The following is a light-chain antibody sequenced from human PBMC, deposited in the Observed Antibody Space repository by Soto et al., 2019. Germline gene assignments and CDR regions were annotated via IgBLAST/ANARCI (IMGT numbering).Light chain of an antibody. CDR3: SSYTSGSTLYV. Sequence: QSALTQPASLSGSPGQSLTISSAATRRDVGSYNYVSWYQQHPGKAPRLIIYASINRPSGVSHRFSGSRSGNTASLTISGVQAEDEAYYFCSSYTSGSTLYVFGNGTKVTVL. J-gene: IGLJ1*01. V-gene: IGLV2-14*01. CDR2: ASI. CDR1: RRDVGSYNY.